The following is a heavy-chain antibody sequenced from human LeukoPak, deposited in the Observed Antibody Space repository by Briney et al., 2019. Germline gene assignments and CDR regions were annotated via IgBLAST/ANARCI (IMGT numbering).Heavy chain of an antibody. Sequence: GGSLRLSCAASGFTFSSYAMSWVRQAPGKGREWVSAISGSGGSTYYADSVKGRFTISRDNYKNTLYLQMNSLRAEDTAVYYCAKDDCSSTSCYTVDYWGQGTLVTVSS. CDR1: GFTFSSYA. D-gene: IGHD2-2*02. CDR3: AKDDCSSTSCYTVDY. V-gene: IGHV3-23*01. CDR2: ISGSGGST. J-gene: IGHJ4*02.